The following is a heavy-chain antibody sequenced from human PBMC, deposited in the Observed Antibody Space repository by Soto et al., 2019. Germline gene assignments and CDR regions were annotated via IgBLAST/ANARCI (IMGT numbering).Heavy chain of an antibody. CDR2: IIPIFGTA. D-gene: IGHD4-17*01. Sequence: SVKVSCKASGGTFSSYAISWVRQAPGQGLEWMGGIIPIFGTANYAQKFQGRVTITADESTSTAYMELSSLRSEDTAVYYCASPLKTTGYYYYGMDVWGQGTTVTVSS. J-gene: IGHJ6*02. V-gene: IGHV1-69*13. CDR3: ASPLKTTGYYYYGMDV. CDR1: GGTFSSYA.